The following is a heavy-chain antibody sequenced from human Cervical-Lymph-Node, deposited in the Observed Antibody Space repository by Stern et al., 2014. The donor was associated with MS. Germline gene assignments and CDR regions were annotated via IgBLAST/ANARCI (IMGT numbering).Heavy chain of an antibody. CDR3: ARDRHYYGLNWFDP. CDR2: IYTSGST. CDR1: GGSISSGSYY. V-gene: IGHV4-61*02. D-gene: IGHD3-10*01. Sequence: QVQLQESGPGLVKPSQTLSLTCTVSGGSISSGSYYWSWIRQPAGKGLEWIGRIYTSGSTNYNPSLKSRVTISVDTSKNQFSLKLSSVTAADTAVYYCARDRHYYGLNWFDPWGQGTLVTVSS. J-gene: IGHJ5*02.